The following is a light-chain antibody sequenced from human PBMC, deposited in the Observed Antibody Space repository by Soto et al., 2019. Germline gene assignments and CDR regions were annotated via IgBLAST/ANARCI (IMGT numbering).Light chain of an antibody. V-gene: IGKV2D-29*01. CDR1: QSLLHSDGKTY. CDR3: LQSTQYPIT. J-gene: IGKJ5*01. CDR2: EVS. Sequence: DTVMTQTPLSLAVTPGQPASISCKSSQSLLHSDGKTYLYWYLQKAGQPPQSLIYEVSKRFSEVPDRISGSGSGTDFTLKISRVEAEDFGIYSCLQSTQYPITFGQGTRLVI.